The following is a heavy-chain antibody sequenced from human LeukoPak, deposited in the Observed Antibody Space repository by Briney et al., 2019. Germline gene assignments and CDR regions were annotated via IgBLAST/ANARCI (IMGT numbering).Heavy chain of an antibody. CDR1: GGTFSSYA. D-gene: IGHD5-18*01. CDR3: ARSSDKAVARFDAFDI. CDR2: IIPIFGTA. Sequence: SVKVSCKASGGTFSSYAISWVRQAPGQGPEWMGGIIPIFGTANYAQKFQGRVTITADKSTSTAYMELSSLRSEDTAVYYCARSSDKAVARFDAFDIWGQGTMVTVSS. V-gene: IGHV1-69*06. J-gene: IGHJ3*02.